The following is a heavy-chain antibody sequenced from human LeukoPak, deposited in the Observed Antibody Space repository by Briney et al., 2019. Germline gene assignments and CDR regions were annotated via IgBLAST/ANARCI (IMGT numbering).Heavy chain of an antibody. D-gene: IGHD3-3*01. CDR2: IIPIFGTA. V-gene: IGHV1-69*13. Sequence: GASVKVSCKASGGTFSSYAISWVRQAPGQGLEWMGGIIPIFGTANYAQKFQGRVTITADESTSTAYMELSSLRSEDTAVYYCARDLQNHYDFWSGSLSPSHYYYYMDVWGKGTTVTVSS. J-gene: IGHJ6*03. CDR3: ARDLQNHYDFWSGSLSPSHYYYYMDV. CDR1: GGTFSSYA.